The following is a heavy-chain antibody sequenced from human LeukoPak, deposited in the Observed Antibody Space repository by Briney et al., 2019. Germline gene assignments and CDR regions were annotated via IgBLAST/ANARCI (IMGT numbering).Heavy chain of an antibody. V-gene: IGHV4-4*07. CDR3: ARVGGDYGDYGYY. D-gene: IGHD4-17*01. Sequence: SETLSLTCTVSGGSISSYYWRWIRQPAGKGLEWIGRIYTSGRTNYNPSLKSRVTISVDTSKNQFSLKLSSVTAADTAVYYCARVGGDYGDYGYYWGQGTLVTVSS. CDR2: IYTSGRT. J-gene: IGHJ4*02. CDR1: GGSISSYY.